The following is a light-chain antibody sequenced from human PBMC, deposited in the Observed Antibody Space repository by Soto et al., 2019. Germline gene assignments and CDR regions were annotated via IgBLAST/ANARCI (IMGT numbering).Light chain of an antibody. Sequence: EIVLTQSPATLSLSPGERATLSCRASQSVSNYLVWYQQKPGQAPRLLIYDASNRASGIPARFSGSGSGTDFTLTISSLEPEDFAVYFCQQRAKWPPFTFGPGTKVGIK. CDR2: DAS. CDR1: QSVSNY. CDR3: QQRAKWPPFT. V-gene: IGKV3-11*01. J-gene: IGKJ3*01.